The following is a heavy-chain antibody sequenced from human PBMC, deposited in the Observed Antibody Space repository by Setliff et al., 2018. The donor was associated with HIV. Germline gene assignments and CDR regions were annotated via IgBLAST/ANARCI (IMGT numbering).Heavy chain of an antibody. CDR1: GFTFNYHA. J-gene: IGHJ4*02. Sequence: LRLSCAASGFTFNYHAMTWVRQAPGKGLEWVANIKEDGSEKYYVDSVKGRFTISRDNAENTLDLQMNNLRVEDTAVYYCARAGYGDYVSFLNYWGQGILVTVSS. V-gene: IGHV3-7*03. D-gene: IGHD4-17*01. CDR3: ARAGYGDYVSFLNY. CDR2: IKEDGSEK.